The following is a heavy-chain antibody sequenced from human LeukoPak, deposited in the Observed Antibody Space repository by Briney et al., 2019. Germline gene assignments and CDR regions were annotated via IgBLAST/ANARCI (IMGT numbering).Heavy chain of an antibody. V-gene: IGHV5-51*03. CDR2: IYPGDSET. D-gene: IGHD3-10*01. J-gene: IGHJ4*02. Sequence: GESRKISCKGSGYSFTTYWIGWVRQMPGKGLEWTGFIYPGDSETVYSPSFQGQVTISAVKSISTAYLQWSSLKASDTAMYYCTRIQGYYYGSGSQEVDFWGQGSLASVSS. CDR3: TRIQGYYYGSGSQEVDF. CDR1: GYSFTTYW.